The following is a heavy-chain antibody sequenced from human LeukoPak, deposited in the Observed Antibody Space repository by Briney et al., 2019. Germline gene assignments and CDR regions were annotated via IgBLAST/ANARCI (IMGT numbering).Heavy chain of an antibody. J-gene: IGHJ3*02. Sequence: SETLSLTCTVSGGSISINSYFWGWIRQPPGKGLEWIGIIHYSGSIYYSPSLKSRLSISIDTSKNQFSLKLSSVTAADTAVYYCASQKTLVRGAIRLFDASDIWGQGTVVTVSS. CDR1: GGSISINSYF. CDR3: ASQKTLVRGAIRLFDASDI. D-gene: IGHD3-10*01. CDR2: IHYSGSI. V-gene: IGHV4-39*01.